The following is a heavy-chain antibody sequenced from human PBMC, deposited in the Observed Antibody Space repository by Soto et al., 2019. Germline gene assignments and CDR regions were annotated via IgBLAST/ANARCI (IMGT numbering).Heavy chain of an antibody. CDR2: ISGSGGST. V-gene: IGHV3-23*01. CDR1: GFTFSNYG. Sequence: EVQLLESGGGLVQPGGSLRLSCAASGFTFSNYGMSWVRQAPGKGLERVSVISGSGGSTYYADSVKGRFTLSRDNSKNTVYLQMNSLRAEDTAVYYCAKDSPVGVPLLRDLHDWGQGTLVTVSS. D-gene: IGHD2-15*01. J-gene: IGHJ1*01. CDR3: AKDSPVGVPLLRDLHD.